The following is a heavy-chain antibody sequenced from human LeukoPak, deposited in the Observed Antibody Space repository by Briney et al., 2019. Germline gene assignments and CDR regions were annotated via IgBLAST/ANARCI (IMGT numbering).Heavy chain of an antibody. CDR3: AKDYLSYSSSSVGSDY. J-gene: IGHJ4*02. D-gene: IGHD6-6*01. CDR2: IRYDGSNK. V-gene: IGHV3-30*02. Sequence: GGSLRPSCAASGFTFSSYGMHWVRQAPGKGLEWVAFIRYDGSNKYYADSVKGRFTISRDNSKNTLYLQMNSLRAGDTAVYYCAKDYLSYSSSSVGSDYWGQGTLVTVSS. CDR1: GFTFSSYG.